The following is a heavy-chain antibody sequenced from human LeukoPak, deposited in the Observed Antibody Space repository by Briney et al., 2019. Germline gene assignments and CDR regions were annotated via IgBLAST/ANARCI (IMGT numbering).Heavy chain of an antibody. CDR2: INPNSGGT. J-gene: IGHJ4*02. Sequence: ASVKVSCKASGYTFTGYYMHWVLQAPGHGLEWMGWINPNSGGTNYAQKFQGRDTMTRDTSISTAYMELSRLRSDDTAVYYCARDNSGYDYTFDYWGKGTLVTVSS. V-gene: IGHV1-2*02. CDR3: ARDNSGYDYTFDY. CDR1: GYTFTGYY. D-gene: IGHD5-12*01.